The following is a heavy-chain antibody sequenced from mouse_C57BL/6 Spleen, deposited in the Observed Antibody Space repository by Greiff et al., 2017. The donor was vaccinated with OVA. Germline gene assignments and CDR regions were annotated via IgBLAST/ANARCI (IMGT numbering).Heavy chain of an antibody. Sequence: VQGVESGAELARPGASVKLSCKASGYTFTSYGISWVKQSTGQGLEWIGEIYPRSGNTYYNEKFKGKATLTADKSSSTAYMELRSLTSEDSAVYFCARLNWDDWYFDVWGTGTTVTVSS. CDR3: ARLNWDDWYFDV. CDR1: GYTFTSYG. D-gene: IGHD4-1*01. J-gene: IGHJ1*03. CDR2: IYPRSGNT. V-gene: IGHV1-81*01.